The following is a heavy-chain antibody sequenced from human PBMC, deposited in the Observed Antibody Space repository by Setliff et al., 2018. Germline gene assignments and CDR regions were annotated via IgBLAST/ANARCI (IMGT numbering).Heavy chain of an antibody. CDR3: ARVLDYYDSNGYSVDAFDV. D-gene: IGHD3-22*01. J-gene: IGHJ3*01. Sequence: GGSLRLSCAASGFTFSSYSMNWVRQAPGKGLEWVSSISSSSSYIYYADSVKGRFTISRDNAKNSLYLQMNSLRAEDTAVYYCARVLDYYDSNGYSVDAFDVWGQGTMVTVSS. CDR2: ISSSSSYI. CDR1: GFTFSSYS. V-gene: IGHV3-21*01.